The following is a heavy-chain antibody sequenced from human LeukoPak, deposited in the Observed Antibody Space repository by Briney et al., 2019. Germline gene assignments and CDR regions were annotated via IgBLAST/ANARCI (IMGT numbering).Heavy chain of an antibody. J-gene: IGHJ4*02. CDR3: ARVRGSIAVATGYFDY. V-gene: IGHV4-39*07. CDR1: GGSISSSSYY. CDR2: IYYSGTS. D-gene: IGHD6-19*01. Sequence: SETLSLTCTVSGGSISSSSYYWGWIRQPPGKGLEWIGNIYYSGTSYYNPSLKSRVTISVDTSKNQFSLKLSSVTAADTAVYYCARVRGSIAVATGYFDYWGQGTLVTVSS.